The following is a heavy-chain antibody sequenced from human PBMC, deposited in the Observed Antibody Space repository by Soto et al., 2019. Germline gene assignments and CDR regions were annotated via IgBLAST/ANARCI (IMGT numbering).Heavy chain of an antibody. D-gene: IGHD2-21*01. CDR2: IRNKADNYAT. Sequence: EVQLVESGGGLVQPGGSLKLSCVASGLTFSASAMHWVRQASGKGLEWVGRIRNKADNYATVYGAPVQGRFTISSDDSKSMVYLQMNSLKTEDTAVYYCCRHDPRWGSCDYWGQGTLVTVSS. CDR3: CRHDPRWGSCDY. J-gene: IGHJ4*02. V-gene: IGHV3-73*02. CDR1: GLTFSASA.